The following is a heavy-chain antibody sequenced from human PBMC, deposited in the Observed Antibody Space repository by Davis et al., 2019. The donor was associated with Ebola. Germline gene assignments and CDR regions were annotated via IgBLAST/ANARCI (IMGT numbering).Heavy chain of an antibody. CDR2: IYHSGSA. V-gene: IGHV4-4*02. CDR3: ARSRKLIAVGRDDAFDV. J-gene: IGHJ3*01. Sequence: SETLSLTCAVSGGSISNNKWWSWVRQPPGKGLEWIGEIYHSGSANYNPSLKSRVTISVDKSKNQFSLKLNSVNAADTAVYYCARSRKLIAVGRDDAFDVWGRGTMVTVSS. CDR1: GGSISNNKW. D-gene: IGHD6-19*01.